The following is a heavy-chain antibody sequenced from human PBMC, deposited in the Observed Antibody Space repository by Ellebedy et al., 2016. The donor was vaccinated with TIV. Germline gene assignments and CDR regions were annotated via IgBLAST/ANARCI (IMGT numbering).Heavy chain of an antibody. D-gene: IGHD3-3*01. J-gene: IGHJ5*02. CDR2: INPNSGGT. Sequence: ASVKVSCXASGYTFTGYYMHWVRQAPGQGLEWMGWINPNSGGTNYAQKFQGWVTMTRDTSISTAYMELSRLRSDDTAVYYCARAGITIPRPEYNWFDPWGQGTLVTVSS. V-gene: IGHV1-2*04. CDR3: ARAGITIPRPEYNWFDP. CDR1: GYTFTGYY.